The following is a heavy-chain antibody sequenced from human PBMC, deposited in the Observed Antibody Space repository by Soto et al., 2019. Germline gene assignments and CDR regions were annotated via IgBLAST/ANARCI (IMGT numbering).Heavy chain of an antibody. CDR2: INPNSGGT. D-gene: IGHD3-10*01. J-gene: IGHJ6*02. Sequence: ASVNVSCKSSGYTFTGYYLHWVRQAPGQEPEWMGWINPNSGGTDFAQKFQGRVTMTRDTSIKTVYMELSRLRSDDTAVYYCARSIGFGEAYNYGMDVWGQGTTVTVSS. CDR3: ARSIGFGEAYNYGMDV. CDR1: GYTFTGYY. V-gene: IGHV1-2*02.